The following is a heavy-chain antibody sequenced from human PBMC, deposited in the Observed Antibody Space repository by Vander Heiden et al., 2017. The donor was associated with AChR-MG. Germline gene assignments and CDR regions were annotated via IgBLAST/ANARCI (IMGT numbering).Heavy chain of an antibody. CDR2: INHSGST. D-gene: IGHD2-8*01. Sequence: QVQLQQWGAGLLKPSETLSLTCAVYGGSFSGYYWSWIRQPPGKGLEWIGEINHSGSTNYNPSLKSRVTISVDTSKNQFSLKLSSVTAADTAVYYCARGAQFGVLMVYAITHWFDPWGQGTLVTVSS. V-gene: IGHV4-34*01. CDR3: ARGAQFGVLMVYAITHWFDP. J-gene: IGHJ5*02. CDR1: GGSFSGYY.